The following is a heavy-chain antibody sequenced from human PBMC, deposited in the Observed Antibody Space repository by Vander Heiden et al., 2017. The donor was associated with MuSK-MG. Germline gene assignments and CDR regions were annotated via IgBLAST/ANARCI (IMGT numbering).Heavy chain of an antibody. CDR1: GFTFSRYA. D-gene: IGHD3-3*01. CDR2: ISYDGMNK. J-gene: IGHJ6*02. V-gene: IGHV3-30*04. CDR3: ARDSPHWEWLLYSYYYYGMDV. Sequence: QVPLVESGGGVVQPGRSLRLSCAASGFTFSRYAMHWVRQAPGMGLEWVAVISYDGMNKDYAEPGKGRFTISRDNSKNTLYRQMNSLRAEDTAVYYCARDSPHWEWLLYSYYYYGMDVWGQGTTGTVAS.